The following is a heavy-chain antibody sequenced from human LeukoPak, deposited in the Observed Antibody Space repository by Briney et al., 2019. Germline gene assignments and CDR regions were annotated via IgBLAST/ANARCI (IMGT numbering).Heavy chain of an antibody. D-gene: IGHD5-18*01. CDR3: ARVGYSNSYDY. J-gene: IGHJ4*02. CDR1: GYTFTNFD. V-gene: IGHV1-8*03. CDR2: MNPNTGNA. Sequence: ASVKVSCKASGYTFTNFDINWVRQATGQGHEWRGWMNPNTGNAGYAQKFQDRVTITWDASISTAYMDLSSLRSEDTAVYYCARVGYSNSYDYWGQGTLVTVSS.